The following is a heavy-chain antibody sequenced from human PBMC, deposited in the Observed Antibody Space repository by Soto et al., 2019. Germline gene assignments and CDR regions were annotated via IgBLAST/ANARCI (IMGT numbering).Heavy chain of an antibody. V-gene: IGHV3-23*01. CDR3: AKDSPGRTDWFDP. J-gene: IGHJ5*02. CDR2: ISGSGGST. Sequence: GESLKISCAASGFTFSTYAMTWVRQAPGKGLEWVSGISGSGGSTYYADSVKGRFTISRDNSKNTLYLQMNSLRAEDTAVYFCAKDSPGRTDWFDPWGQGTLVTVSS. CDR1: GFTFSTYA. D-gene: IGHD2-2*01.